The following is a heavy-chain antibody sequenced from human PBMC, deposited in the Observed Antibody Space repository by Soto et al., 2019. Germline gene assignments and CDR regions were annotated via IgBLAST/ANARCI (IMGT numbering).Heavy chain of an antibody. D-gene: IGHD5-18*01. CDR2: IYSGGST. Sequence: EVQLVESGGGLIQPGGSLRLSCAASGFTVSSNYMSWVRQAPGKGLEWVSVIYSGGSTYYADSVKGRFTISRDNSKNTLYLQMISLRAEETAVYYGARGGGGYSYGFDYDGMDVWGQGTTFTVSS. CDR1: GFTVSSNY. CDR3: ARGGGGYSYGFDYDGMDV. V-gene: IGHV3-53*01. J-gene: IGHJ6*02.